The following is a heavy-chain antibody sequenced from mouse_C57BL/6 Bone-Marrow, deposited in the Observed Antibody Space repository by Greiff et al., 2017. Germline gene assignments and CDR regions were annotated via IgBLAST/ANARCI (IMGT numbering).Heavy chain of an antibody. D-gene: IGHD3-2*02. Sequence: VQLEQSGPELVKPGASVKISCKASGYSFTDYNMNWVKQSNGKSLEWIGVINPNYGTTSYNQKFKGKATLTVDQSSSTAYMQLNSLTSEDSAVYYCAREGPYSSGYVGYAMDYWGQGTSVTVSS. CDR2: INPNYGTT. V-gene: IGHV1-39*01. CDR3: AREGPYSSGYVGYAMDY. J-gene: IGHJ4*01. CDR1: GYSFTDYN.